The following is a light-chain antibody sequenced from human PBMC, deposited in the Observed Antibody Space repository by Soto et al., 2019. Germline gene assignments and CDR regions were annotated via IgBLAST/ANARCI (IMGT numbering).Light chain of an antibody. J-gene: IGKJ3*01. V-gene: IGKV3-11*01. CDR2: DAS. CDR3: QQRSNWPLFT. Sequence: EIVLTQSPATLSLSPGETATLSCRASQSVSSYLAWYQQKPGQAPRLLIYDASNRATGIQARFSGSGSGTDFTLSISSLEPEDSAVYYCQQRSNWPLFTFSPGTIVDIK. CDR1: QSVSSY.